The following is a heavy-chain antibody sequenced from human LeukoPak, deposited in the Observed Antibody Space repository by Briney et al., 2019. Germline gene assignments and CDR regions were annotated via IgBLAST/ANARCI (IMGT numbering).Heavy chain of an antibody. CDR1: GFTFNNAW. V-gene: IGHV3-7*01. CDR3: ARGCGRAHCPYFFDY. J-gene: IGHJ4*02. D-gene: IGHD2-21*02. CDR2: IRQGGIET. Sequence: GGSLRLSCSASGFSASGFTFNNAWMSWVRQAPGKGLEWVATIRQGGIETHYVDSVKGRFIISRDNSKNSLYLQMSSLRAEDTAVYYCARGCGRAHCPYFFDYWGQGTLVPVSS.